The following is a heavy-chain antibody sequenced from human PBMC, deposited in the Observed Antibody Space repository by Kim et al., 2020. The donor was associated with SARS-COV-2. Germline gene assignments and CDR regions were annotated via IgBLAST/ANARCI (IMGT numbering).Heavy chain of an antibody. CDR3: ARFHLEHPSQYYFEY. V-gene: IGHV4-59*01. CDR1: GVSISSYY. D-gene: IGHD1-1*01. CDR2: FHYSGSP. J-gene: IGHJ4*02. Sequence: SETLSLTCTVSGVSISSYYWSWVRQPPGKGLEWISYFHYSGSPNHNASLTSRITVSFDTSKNQFSLKLSSVTAADTAVYYCARFHLEHPSQYYFEYWGQG.